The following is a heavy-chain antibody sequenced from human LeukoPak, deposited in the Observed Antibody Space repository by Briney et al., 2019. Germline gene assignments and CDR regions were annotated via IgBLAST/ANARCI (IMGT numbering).Heavy chain of an antibody. CDR1: GVSITSTSYY. D-gene: IGHD4-17*01. Sequence: PSETLSLTCTVSGVSITSTSYYWGWIRQPPGKGLEWIGSIYSSGSTYYNPSLKSRVTISVDTSKNQFSLKLSSVTAADTAVYYCASLGGDLDYWGQGTLVTVSS. V-gene: IGHV4-39*07. CDR3: ASLGGDLDY. CDR2: IYSSGST. J-gene: IGHJ4*02.